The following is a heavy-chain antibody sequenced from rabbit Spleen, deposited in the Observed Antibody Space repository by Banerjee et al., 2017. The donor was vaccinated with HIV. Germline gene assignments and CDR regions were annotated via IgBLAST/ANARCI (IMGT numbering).Heavy chain of an antibody. V-gene: IGHV1S47*01. CDR3: ARDPGDYIYPTGDFTL. CDR1: GFDFSGYG. D-gene: IGHD1-1*01. J-gene: IGHJ4*01. CDR2: IDPIFGST. Sequence: QEQLVESGGGLVQPGGSLKLSCKASGFDFSGYGVSWVRQAPGKGLEWIGYIDPIFGSTYVASWVNGRFTISSHNAQNTLYLQLNSLTAADTATYFCARDPGDYIYPTGDFTLWGPGTLVTVS.